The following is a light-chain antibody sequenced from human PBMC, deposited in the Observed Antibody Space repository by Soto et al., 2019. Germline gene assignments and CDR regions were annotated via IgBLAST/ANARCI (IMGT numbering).Light chain of an antibody. V-gene: IGKV3-15*01. CDR1: QIVSSN. CDR2: GAS. J-gene: IGKJ4*01. Sequence: EIVMTQSPATLSVSPGERATLSCRASQIVSSNLAWYQQKPGQAPRLLIYGASTRATGIPARFSGSGSGTEFTLTISSLQSEDFAVYYCQQYNNPLTFGGGTKV. CDR3: QQYNNPLT.